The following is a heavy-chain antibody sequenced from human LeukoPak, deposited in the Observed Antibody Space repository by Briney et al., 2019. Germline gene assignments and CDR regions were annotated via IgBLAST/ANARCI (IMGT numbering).Heavy chain of an antibody. D-gene: IGHD5-18*01. V-gene: IGHV4-61*01. J-gene: IGHJ4*02. CDR1: GGSISSSSYY. Sequence: PSETLSLTCTVSGGSISSSSYYWSWIRQPPGKALEWIGYIYYSGSTNYKPSLKSRVTISVDTSKNQFSLKLTSVTAADTAVYYCARDGSLSGYSYGRFDYWGQGTLVTVSS. CDR2: IYYSGST. CDR3: ARDGSLSGYSYGRFDY.